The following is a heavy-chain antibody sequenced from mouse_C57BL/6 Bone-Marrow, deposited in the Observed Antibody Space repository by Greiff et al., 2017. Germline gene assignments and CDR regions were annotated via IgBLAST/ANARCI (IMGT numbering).Heavy chain of an antibody. J-gene: IGHJ4*01. CDR1: GFSLSTSGMG. Sequence: QVPLKESGPGILQSSQTLSLTCSFSGFSLSTSGMGVSWIRQPSGKGLEWLAHIYWDDDKRYNPSLKRRLTISKDTSRNQVFLKVTGVDTSDTATIYSARRGAFYAMDYWGQGTSVTVSS. CDR2: IYWDDDK. CDR3: ARRGAFYAMDY. V-gene: IGHV8-12*01.